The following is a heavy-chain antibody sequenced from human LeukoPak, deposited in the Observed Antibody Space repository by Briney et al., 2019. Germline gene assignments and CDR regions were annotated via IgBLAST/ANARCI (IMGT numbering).Heavy chain of an antibody. Sequence: PSETLSLTCTVSGGSISSSSYYWGWVRQPPGRGLEWIGSIYYSGSTYYNPPLKSRVTISVDTSKNQFSLKLSSVTAADTAVYYCAREAVLRYGMDVWGQGTTVTVSS. J-gene: IGHJ6*02. CDR1: GGSISSSSYY. V-gene: IGHV4-39*07. CDR2: IYYSGST. CDR3: AREAVLRYGMDV. D-gene: IGHD1-1*01.